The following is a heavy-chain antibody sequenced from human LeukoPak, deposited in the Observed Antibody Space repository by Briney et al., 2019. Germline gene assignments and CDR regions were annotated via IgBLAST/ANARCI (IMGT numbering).Heavy chain of an antibody. CDR2: INHSGST. CDR1: GGSFSGYY. CDR3: ARGEIAILTGYKAHWFDP. J-gene: IGHJ5*02. D-gene: IGHD3-9*01. V-gene: IGHV4-34*01. Sequence: SETLSLTCAVYGGSFSGYYWSWIRQPPGKGLEWIGEINHSGSTNYNPSLKSRVTISVDTSKNQFSLKLSSVTAADTAVYYCARGEIAILTGYKAHWFDPWGQGTLVTVSS.